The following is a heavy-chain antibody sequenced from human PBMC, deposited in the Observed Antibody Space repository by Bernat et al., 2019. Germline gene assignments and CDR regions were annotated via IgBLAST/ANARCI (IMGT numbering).Heavy chain of an antibody. CDR1: GFTFDDYT. D-gene: IGHD3-3*01. CDR2: ISWDGGST. Sequence: EVQLVESGGVVVQPGGSLRLSCAASGFTFDDYTMHWVRQAPGKGLEWVSLISWDGGSTYYADAVKGRFTISRDNSMTSRYLQRNSLRTEDTALYYCAGGPTYYDFGNASDIWGQGTMVTVSS. CDR3: AGGPTYYDFGNASDI. V-gene: IGHV3-43*01. J-gene: IGHJ3*02.